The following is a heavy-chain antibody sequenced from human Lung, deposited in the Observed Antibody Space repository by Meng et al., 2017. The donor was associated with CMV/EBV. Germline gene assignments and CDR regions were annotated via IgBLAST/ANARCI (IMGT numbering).Heavy chain of an antibody. D-gene: IGHD6-19*01. J-gene: IGHJ4*02. Sequence: SCTVSGGSISSSSYYWGWIRQPPGKGLEWIGSIYYSGSTYYNPSLKSRVTISVDTSKNQFSLKLSSVTAADTAVYYCARPDDSSGWYMPFDYWGQGTLVTVSS. CDR3: ARPDDSSGWYMPFDY. CDR1: GGSISSSSYY. CDR2: IYYSGST. V-gene: IGHV4-39*01.